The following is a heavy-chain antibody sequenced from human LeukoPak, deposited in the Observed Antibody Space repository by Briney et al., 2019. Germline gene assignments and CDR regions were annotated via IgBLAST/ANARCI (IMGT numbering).Heavy chain of an antibody. V-gene: IGHV4-4*02. CDR3: AGLVGRYSSGLYYYYFDY. CDR2: MYLSGTT. D-gene: IGHD3-22*01. Sequence: SETLSLTCTVSGDSINSLDLRSWVRQPPGQGLEWIGEMYLSGTTHSNPSVKSRVTISIDKSKNQFFLNLSSVTAADTAVYYCAGLVGRYSSGLYYYYFDYWGQGTLVTVSS. J-gene: IGHJ4*02. CDR1: GDSINSLDL.